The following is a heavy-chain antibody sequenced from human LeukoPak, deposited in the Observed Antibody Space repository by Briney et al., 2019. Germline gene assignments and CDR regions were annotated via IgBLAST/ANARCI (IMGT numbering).Heavy chain of an antibody. CDR3: ARVGYDILTGYYRAFDY. D-gene: IGHD3-9*01. V-gene: IGHV4-39*01. Sequence: SETLSLTCTVSGGSISSSSYYWGWIRQPPGKGLEWMGRIYYSGSTYYNPSLKSRVTISVDTSKNQFSLKLSSVTAADTAVYYCARVGYDILTGYYRAFDYWGQGTLVTVSP. J-gene: IGHJ4*02. CDR1: GGSISSSSYY. CDR2: IYYSGST.